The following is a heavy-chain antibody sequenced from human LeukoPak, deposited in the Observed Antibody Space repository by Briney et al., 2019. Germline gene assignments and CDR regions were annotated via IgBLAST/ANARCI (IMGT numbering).Heavy chain of an antibody. J-gene: IGHJ3*02. V-gene: IGHV4-34*01. Sequence: SETLSLTCAVYGGSFSAYYWSWIRQPPGKGLEWIGEINHSGSTNYNPSLKSRVNISVDTSKNQFSLKLSSVTVADTAVYYCARVSRLWWARDIWGQGTMVTVSS. D-gene: IGHD2-21*01. CDR1: GGSFSAYY. CDR3: ARVSRLWWARDI. CDR2: INHSGST.